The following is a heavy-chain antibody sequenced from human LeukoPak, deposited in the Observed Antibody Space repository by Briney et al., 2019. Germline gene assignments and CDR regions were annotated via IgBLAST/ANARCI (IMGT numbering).Heavy chain of an antibody. Sequence: GGSLRLSCAASGFTFSSYWMHWVRQAPGKGLVWVSRINSDGSSTSYADSVKGRFTISRDNAKNTLYLQMNSLRAEDTAVYYCAVDYGDYETLDYWGQGTLVTVPS. CDR3: AVDYGDYETLDY. V-gene: IGHV3-74*01. J-gene: IGHJ4*02. D-gene: IGHD4-17*01. CDR2: INSDGSST. CDR1: GFTFSSYW.